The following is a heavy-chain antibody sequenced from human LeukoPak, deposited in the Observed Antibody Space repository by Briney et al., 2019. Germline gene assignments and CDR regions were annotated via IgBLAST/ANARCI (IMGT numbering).Heavy chain of an antibody. CDR2: ISYDGSNK. CDR1: GFTFSSYG. V-gene: IGHV3-30*18. Sequence: PGRSLRLSCAASGFTFSSYGMHWVRQAPGKGLEWVAVISYDGSNKYYADSVKGRFTISRDNSKNTLYLQMNSLRAEDTAVYYCAKGGGYSGYTQYNWFDPWGQGTLVTVSS. D-gene: IGHD5-12*01. CDR3: AKGGGYSGYTQYNWFDP. J-gene: IGHJ5*02.